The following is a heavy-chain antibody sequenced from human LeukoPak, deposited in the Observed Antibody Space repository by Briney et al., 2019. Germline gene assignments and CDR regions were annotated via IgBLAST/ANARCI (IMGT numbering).Heavy chain of an antibody. J-gene: IGHJ4*02. CDR3: AKEPVEEYCSGGSCKYFDY. CDR2: ISGSGGST. V-gene: IGHV3-23*01. Sequence: GGSLRLSCAASGFTFSSYAMSWARQAPGKGLEWVSAISGSGGSTYYADSVKGRFTISRDNSKNTLYLQMNSLRAEDTAVYYCAKEPVEEYCSGGSCKYFDYWGQGTLVTVSS. CDR1: GFTFSSYA. D-gene: IGHD2-15*01.